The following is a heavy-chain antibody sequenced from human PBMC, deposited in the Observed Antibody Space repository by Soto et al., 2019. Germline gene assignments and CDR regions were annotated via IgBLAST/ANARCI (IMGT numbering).Heavy chain of an antibody. J-gene: IGHJ4*02. V-gene: IGHV3-23*01. CDR1: GFAFSSYA. D-gene: IGHD6-13*01. CDR2: ISPDGGTT. CDR3: AKDLESNSWIRGNFGF. Sequence: PGGSLRLSCAASGFAFSSYALTWVRQAPGKGLEWVSSISPDGGTTYYADSVKGRFTISRGNSRNTLYLQMNSLRAEDTAVYYCAKDLESNSWIRGNFGFWGQGTLVTVSS.